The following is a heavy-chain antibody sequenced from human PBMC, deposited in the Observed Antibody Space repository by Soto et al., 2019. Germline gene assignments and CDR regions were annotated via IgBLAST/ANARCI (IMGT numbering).Heavy chain of an antibody. CDR3: ARDAFLYLRGAYYDH. J-gene: IGHJ4*02. CDR1: GFTFSTYA. V-gene: IGHV3-30-3*01. D-gene: IGHD3-10*01. Sequence: QVRLVESGGGAVQPGDSLRLSCDASGFTFSTYALHWVRQAPGKGLEWVAFISYTGANQYYADSVKGRFTVSRDNSKNIASLQMTSLKPEDSAVYYCARDAFLYLRGAYYDHWGQGTLVTVSS. CDR2: ISYTGANQ.